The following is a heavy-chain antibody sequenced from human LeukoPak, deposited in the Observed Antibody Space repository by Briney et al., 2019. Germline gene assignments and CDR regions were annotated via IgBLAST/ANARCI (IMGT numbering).Heavy chain of an antibody. CDR2: ISGSGSYT. Sequence: GESLRLSCAASGFTFSDYYMTWIRQAPGKGLEWISYISGSGSYTQYADSVKGRFTISRDNSKNTLYLQMNSLRAEDTAVYYCARERGAYCGGDCYSADYFDYWGQGTLVTVSS. CDR1: GFTFSDYY. V-gene: IGHV3-11*06. J-gene: IGHJ4*02. D-gene: IGHD2-21*02. CDR3: ARERGAYCGGDCYSADYFDY.